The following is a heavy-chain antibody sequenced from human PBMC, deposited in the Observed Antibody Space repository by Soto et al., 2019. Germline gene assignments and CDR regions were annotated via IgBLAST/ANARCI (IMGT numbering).Heavy chain of an antibody. CDR3: ARDPEYDVLTGYAPIFDY. V-gene: IGHV1-2*02. J-gene: IGHJ4*02. CDR1: GYTFTGYY. CDR2: INPNSGAT. Sequence: QVQLVQSGAEVKKPGASVKVSCKASGYTFTGYYMHWVRQAPGQGLEWMGWINPNSGATNYAQKFQGRVTVTRDKSISTAYMELSRLRSDDTAVYYCARDPEYDVLTGYAPIFDYWGQGTLVTVSS. D-gene: IGHD3-9*01.